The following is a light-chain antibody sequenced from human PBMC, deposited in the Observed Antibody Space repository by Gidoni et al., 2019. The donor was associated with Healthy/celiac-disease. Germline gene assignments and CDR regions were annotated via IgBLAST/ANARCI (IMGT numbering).Light chain of an antibody. CDR2: LGS. V-gene: IGKV2-28*01. J-gene: IGKJ5*01. Sequence: SNVYDYLDWYLQKPGQSPQLLIYLGSTRGSGVPDRLSGSGSGKDFTLKISSVEAEDVVVYYCMQALQTPIIFGQGTRLEIQ. CDR1: SNVYDY. CDR3: MQALQTPII.